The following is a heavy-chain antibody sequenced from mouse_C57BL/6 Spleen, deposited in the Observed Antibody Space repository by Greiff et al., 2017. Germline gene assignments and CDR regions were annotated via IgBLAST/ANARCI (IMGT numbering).Heavy chain of an antibody. V-gene: IGHV2-2*01. CDR1: GFSLTSYG. CDR2: IWSGGST. D-gene: IGHD1-1*01. Sequence: VKLMESGPGLVQPSQSLSITCTVSGFSLTSYGVHWVRQSPGKGLEWLGVIWSGGSTDYNAAFISRLSISKDNSKSQVFFKMNSLQADDTAIYYCARSYYGSSYPHAMDYWGQGTSVTVSS. CDR3: ARSYYGSSYPHAMDY. J-gene: IGHJ4*01.